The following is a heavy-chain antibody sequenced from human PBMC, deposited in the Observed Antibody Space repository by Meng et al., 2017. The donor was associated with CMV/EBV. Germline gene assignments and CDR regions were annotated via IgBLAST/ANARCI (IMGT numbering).Heavy chain of an antibody. CDR3: ARDSPGGCSSTSCYQRPHKGGYYYGMDV. D-gene: IGHD2-2*01. CDR1: GFTFSSYG. Sequence: GGSLRLSCAASGFTFSSYGMHWVRQAPGKGLEWVAFIRYDGSNKYYVDSVKGRFTISRDNAKNSLYLQMNSLRAEETAVYYCARDSPGGCSSTSCYQRPHKGGYYYGMDVWGQGTTVTVSS. V-gene: IGHV3-30*02. CDR2: IRYDGSNK. J-gene: IGHJ6*02.